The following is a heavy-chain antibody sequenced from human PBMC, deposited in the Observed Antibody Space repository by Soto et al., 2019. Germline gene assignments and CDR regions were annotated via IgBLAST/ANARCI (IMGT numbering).Heavy chain of an antibody. J-gene: IGHJ3*02. Sequence: PGGSLRISCAASGLSFENYAMHWARQAPGKGLEWVSGITWNSGSVAYADSVKGRFTISRDNAKNSLYLQMNSLGPDDTALYFCAKGGYNSAWTYVCDIWGQGTMVTVSS. D-gene: IGHD1-1*01. CDR1: GLSFENYA. CDR2: ITWNSGSV. CDR3: AKGGYNSAWTYVCDI. V-gene: IGHV3-9*01.